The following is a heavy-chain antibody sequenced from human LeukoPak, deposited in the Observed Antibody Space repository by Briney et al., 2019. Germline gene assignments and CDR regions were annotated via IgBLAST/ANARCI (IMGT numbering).Heavy chain of an antibody. Sequence: ASVTVSFKASGYTFTIYGISWVRQAPGQGLEWMGWISAYNGNTNYAQKLQGRVTMTTDTSTSTAYMELRSLRSDDTAVYYCARDQVTMVRGVYNWFDPWGQGTLVTVSS. CDR2: ISAYNGNT. D-gene: IGHD3-10*01. J-gene: IGHJ5*02. CDR3: ARDQVTMVRGVYNWFDP. V-gene: IGHV1-18*01. CDR1: GYTFTIYG.